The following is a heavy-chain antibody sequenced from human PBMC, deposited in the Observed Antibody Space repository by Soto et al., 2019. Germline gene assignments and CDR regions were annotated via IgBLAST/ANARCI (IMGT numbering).Heavy chain of an antibody. Sequence: GSLRLSCTVSGGSISSYYWSWIRQPPGKGLEWIGYIYYSGSTNYNPSLKSRVTISVDTSKNQFSLKLSSVTAADTAVYYCARGAAARREGYFDYWGQGTLVTVSS. V-gene: IGHV4-59*01. CDR3: ARGAAARREGYFDY. J-gene: IGHJ4*02. CDR2: IYYSGST. D-gene: IGHD6-6*01. CDR1: GGSISSYY.